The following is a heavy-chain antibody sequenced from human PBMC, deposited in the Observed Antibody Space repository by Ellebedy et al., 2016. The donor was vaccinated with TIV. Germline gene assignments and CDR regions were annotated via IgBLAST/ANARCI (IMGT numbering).Heavy chain of an antibody. V-gene: IGHV3-21*01. J-gene: IGHJ6*02. Sequence: GESLKISCAASGFTFSSYSMHWARQAPGKGLEWVSSISSTGSYIYYADSVKGRFTISGDNAKNSLYLQMNSLRAEDTAVYYCARGRPDYYAMDVWGQGTTVTVSS. CDR1: GFTFSSYS. CDR3: ARGRPDYYAMDV. CDR2: ISSTGSYI.